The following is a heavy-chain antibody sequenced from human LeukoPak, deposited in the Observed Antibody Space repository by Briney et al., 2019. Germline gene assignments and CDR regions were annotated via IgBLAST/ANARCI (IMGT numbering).Heavy chain of an antibody. CDR1: GGSISGYY. CDR2: IYYSGST. D-gene: IGHD2-2*01. J-gene: IGHJ4*02. Sequence: SETLSLTCTVSGGSISGYYWSWIRQPPGKGLEWIGYIYYSGSTNYNPSLKSRVTISVDTSKNQFSLKLSSVTAADTAVYYCAGWCSSTSCTPREDYWGQGTLVTVSS. CDR3: AGWCSSTSCTPREDY. V-gene: IGHV4-59*08.